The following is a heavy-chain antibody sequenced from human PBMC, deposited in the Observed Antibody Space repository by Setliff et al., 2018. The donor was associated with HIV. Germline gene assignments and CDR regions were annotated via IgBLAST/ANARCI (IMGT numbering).Heavy chain of an antibody. Sequence: SVKVSCKASGGTFSSHAITWVRQAPGHGLEVMGRISPLSATASCAQKLQGRVTITADKSTNTVYMELSSLRSEDTAVYYCARVREEFGSGQYYPDVFAIWGQGTMVTVSS. V-gene: IGHV1-69*06. J-gene: IGHJ3*02. D-gene: IGHD3-10*01. CDR1: GGTFSSHA. CDR2: ISPLSATA. CDR3: ARVREEFGSGQYYPDVFAI.